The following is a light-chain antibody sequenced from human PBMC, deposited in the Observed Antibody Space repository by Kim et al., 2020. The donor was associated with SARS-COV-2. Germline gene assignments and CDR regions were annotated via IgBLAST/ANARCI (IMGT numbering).Light chain of an antibody. CDR3: QQYGSSPT. CDR1: RSGRRNY. V-gene: IGKV3-20*01. CDR2: GAS. J-gene: IGKJ1*01. Sequence: LAPGERATLSCRAGRSGRRNYVAWYRQRPGQAPGLLIYGASSRATGIPARFSGSGSGTDFTLTISRLEPEDFAVYYCQQYGSSPTFGQGTKVDI.